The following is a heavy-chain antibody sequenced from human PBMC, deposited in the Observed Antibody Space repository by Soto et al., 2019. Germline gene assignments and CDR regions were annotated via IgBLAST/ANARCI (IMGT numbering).Heavy chain of an antibody. V-gene: IGHV4-59*01. CDR1: GDSISSYY. J-gene: IGHJ6*02. Sequence: SETLSLTCTVSGDSISSYYWTWIRQPPGKGLEWIGYIFYSGSPNYNPSLKSRVTISLDTSRNQFSLKLTSVTAADTAVYYCARDCGSYHGLDVWGQGTTVTVSS. CDR3: ARDCGSYHGLDV. CDR2: IFYSGSP.